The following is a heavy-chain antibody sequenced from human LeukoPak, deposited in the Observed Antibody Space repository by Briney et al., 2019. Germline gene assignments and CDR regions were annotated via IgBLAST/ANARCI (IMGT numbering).Heavy chain of an antibody. CDR3: AKGKTGRFLEWLLFDH. V-gene: IGHV3-23*01. CDR2: TSGSGGNT. J-gene: IGHJ4*02. CDR1: GFTFSSYA. Sequence: GGSLRLSCVAPGFTFSSYAMSWVRQAPGKGLEWVSTTSGSGGNTYFADSVKGRFTISRDNSKNTLYLQMDSLRADDTAVYYCAKGKTGRFLEWLLFDHWGQGTLVTVSS. D-gene: IGHD3-3*01.